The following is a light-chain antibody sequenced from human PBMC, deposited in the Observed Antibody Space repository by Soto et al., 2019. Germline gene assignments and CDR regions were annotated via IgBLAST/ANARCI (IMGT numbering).Light chain of an antibody. Sequence: QSALTQPASLSGSPGQSITISCTGTSSDVGRYNLVSWYQHHPGEAPKLMIYEVTKGPSGVSNRFSGSKSGNTASLTISGLQAEDEADYYCCSYVGFSTGVIFGGGTKLTVL. J-gene: IGLJ2*01. V-gene: IGLV2-23*02. CDR3: CSYVGFSTGVI. CDR2: EVT. CDR1: SSDVGRYNL.